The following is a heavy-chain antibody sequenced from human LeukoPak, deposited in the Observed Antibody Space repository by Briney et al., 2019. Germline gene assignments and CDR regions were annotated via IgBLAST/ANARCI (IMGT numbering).Heavy chain of an antibody. J-gene: IGHJ6*03. CDR1: GGSISSGGYY. CDR2: IYHSGST. Sequence: SETLSLTCTVSGGSISSGGYYWSWIRQPPGKGLEWIGYIYHSGSTYYNPSLKSRVTISVDRSKNQFSLKLSSVTAADTAVYYCARGAHYYGSGSYYIAPLYYMDVWGKGTTVTVSS. CDR3: ARGAHYYGSGSYYIAPLYYMDV. D-gene: IGHD3-10*01. V-gene: IGHV4-30-2*01.